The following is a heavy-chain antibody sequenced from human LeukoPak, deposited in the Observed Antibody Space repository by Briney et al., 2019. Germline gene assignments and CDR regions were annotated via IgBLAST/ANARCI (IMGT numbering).Heavy chain of an antibody. CDR2: TYYWSKWYN. CDR3: VRERLTPRLGGDAYFYMDV. V-gene: IGHV6-1*01. CDR1: GDSVLSNSST. D-gene: IGHD4-17*01. Sequence: SQTLSLTCALSGDSVLSNSSTWNWIRQSPSRGLEWLGRTYYWSKWYNDYAPSLKSRLTIDRDTSKNHFSLQLSSVTPEDTAIYFCVRERLTPRLGGDAYFYMDVWGKGTTVTVS. J-gene: IGHJ6*03.